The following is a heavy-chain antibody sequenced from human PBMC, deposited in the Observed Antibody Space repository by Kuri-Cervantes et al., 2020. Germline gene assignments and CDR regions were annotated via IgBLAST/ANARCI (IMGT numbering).Heavy chain of an antibody. D-gene: IGHD6-19*01. CDR1: GFTFSNYN. J-gene: IGHJ4*02. CDR2: IGTSRNYI. Sequence: GESLKISCAASGFTFSNYNINWVRQAPGKGLEWVSSIGTSRNYIYCADSVKGRFTISRDNTKNSLYLQMNSLRAEDSAVYYCARDGDSSGWDFDYWGQGTLVTVSS. V-gene: IGHV3-21*01. CDR3: ARDGDSSGWDFDY.